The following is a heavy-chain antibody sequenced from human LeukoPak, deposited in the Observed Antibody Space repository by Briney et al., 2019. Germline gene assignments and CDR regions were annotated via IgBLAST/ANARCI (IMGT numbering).Heavy chain of an antibody. Sequence: GGFLRLSCAGSRFTFSSYAMRWVRQAPGKGLEWVALIWYDGSNKYYADSVKGRFSISRDNSKNTLSLQMNSLRVEDTALYYCARGKRGFIYGSDFWGQGTLVTVSS. CDR2: IWYDGSNK. J-gene: IGHJ4*02. CDR1: RFTFSSYA. V-gene: IGHV3-33*01. CDR3: ARGKRGFIYGSDF. D-gene: IGHD5-18*01.